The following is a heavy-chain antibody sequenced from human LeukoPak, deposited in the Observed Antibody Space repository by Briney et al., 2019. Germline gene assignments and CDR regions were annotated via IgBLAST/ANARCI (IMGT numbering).Heavy chain of an antibody. CDR1: GFTFSSYA. J-gene: IGHJ6*03. CDR3: ARDRKLELRLFSYMDV. D-gene: IGHD1-7*01. CDR2: ISYDGSNK. V-gene: IGHV3-30*04. Sequence: GGSLRLSCAASGFTFSSYAMHWVRQAPGKGLEWVAVISYDGSNKYYADSVKGRFTTSRDNSKNTLYLQMNSLRAEDTAVYYCARDRKLELRLFSYMDVRGKGTTVTVSS.